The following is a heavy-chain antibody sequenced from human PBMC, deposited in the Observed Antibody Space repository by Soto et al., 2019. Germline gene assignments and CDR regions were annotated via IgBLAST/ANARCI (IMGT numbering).Heavy chain of an antibody. CDR2: IYYSGST. D-gene: IGHD6-13*01. CDR3: ASLAAAGYGDAFDI. CDR1: GGSISSYY. V-gene: IGHV4-59*01. Sequence: QVQLQESGPGLVKPSETLSLTCTVSGGSISSYYWSWIRQPPGKGLEWIGYIYYSGSTNYNPSLTSRVTISVDTSKNQFSLKLSSVTAADTAVYYCASLAAAGYGDAFDIWGQGTMVTVSS. J-gene: IGHJ3*02.